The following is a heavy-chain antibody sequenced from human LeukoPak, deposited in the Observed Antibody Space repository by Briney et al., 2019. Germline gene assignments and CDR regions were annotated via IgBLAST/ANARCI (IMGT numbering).Heavy chain of an antibody. J-gene: IGHJ5*02. CDR2: ISSSSSYI. Sequence: PGGSLRLSRAASGFTFSSCSVNWVRQAPGKGLEWVSSISSSSSYIYYADSVKGRFTISRDNAKNSLYLQMNSLRAEDTAVYYCARHYYDSSSYTPGWFDPWGQGTLVTVSS. D-gene: IGHD3-22*01. CDR3: ARHYYDSSSYTPGWFDP. V-gene: IGHV3-21*01. CDR1: GFTFSSCS.